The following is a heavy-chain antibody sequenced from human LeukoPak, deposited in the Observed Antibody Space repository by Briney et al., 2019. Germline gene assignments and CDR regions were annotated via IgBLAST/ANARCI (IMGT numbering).Heavy chain of an antibody. D-gene: IGHD3-16*02. CDR2: FDPEDGET. V-gene: IGHV1-24*01. J-gene: IGHJ4*02. CDR3: ATSRGMITFGGVIVPGVFDY. CDR1: GYTLTELS. Sequence: ASVKVSCKVSGYTLTELSMHWVRQAPGRGLEWMGGFDPEDGETTYPQKFQGRVTMTEDTSTDTAYMELSSLRSEDTAVYYCATSRGMITFGGVIVPGVFDYWGQGTLVTVSS.